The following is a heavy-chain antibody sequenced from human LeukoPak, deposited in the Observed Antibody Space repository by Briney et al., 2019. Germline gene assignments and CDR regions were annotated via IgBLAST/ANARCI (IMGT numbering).Heavy chain of an antibody. CDR1: GGSISSSSYY. D-gene: IGHD2-2*01. J-gene: IGHJ4*02. CDR2: IYYSGST. V-gene: IGHV4-39*01. CDR3: ARRSLRLGYCSSTSCYGFDY. Sequence: SETLSLTCTVSGGSISSSSYYWGWIRQPPGKGLEWIGSIYYSGSTYYNPSLKSRVTISVDTSKNQFSLKLSSVTAADTAVYYCARRSLRLGYCSSTSCYGFDYWGQGTLVTVSS.